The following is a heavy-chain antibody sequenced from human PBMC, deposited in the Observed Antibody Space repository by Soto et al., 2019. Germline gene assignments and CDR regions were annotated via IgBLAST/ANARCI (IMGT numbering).Heavy chain of an antibody. Sequence: GGSLRLSCAAYGFTFSNYWMHWVRQVPGKGLVWVSRINSDGSSTMYADSVKGRFTISRDNAKNTLYLQMNSLRAEDTAVYYCARDPAPIGWYDYWGQGTLVTVSS. CDR1: GFTFSNYW. J-gene: IGHJ4*02. D-gene: IGHD6-19*01. V-gene: IGHV3-74*03. CDR3: ARDPAPIGWYDY. CDR2: INSDGSST.